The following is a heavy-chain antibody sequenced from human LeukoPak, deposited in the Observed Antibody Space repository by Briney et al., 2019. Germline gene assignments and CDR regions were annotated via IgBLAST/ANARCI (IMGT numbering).Heavy chain of an antibody. J-gene: IGHJ5*02. Sequence: ASVKVSCKVSGYTLTELYMHWVRQAPGQGPEWMGCFDPDDGETIYAQKFQGRVTMTEDTSTATAYMELSSLRSEDTAVYYCATAELRYFDPFDPWGQGTLVTVSS. D-gene: IGHD3-9*01. CDR3: ATAELRYFDPFDP. CDR1: GYTLTELY. V-gene: IGHV1-24*01. CDR2: FDPDDGET.